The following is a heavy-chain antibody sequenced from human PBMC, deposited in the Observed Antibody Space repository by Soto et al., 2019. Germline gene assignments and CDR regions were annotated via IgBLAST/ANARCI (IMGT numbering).Heavy chain of an antibody. Sequence: GGSLRLSCAASGFTFSSYAMSWVRQAPGKGLEWVANIKQDGSEKYYVVSVKGRFTISRDNAKNSLYLQMNSLRAEDTAVYYCAQARSDYGDYYYYYYGMDVWGQGTTVTVSS. CDR3: AQARSDYGDYYYYYYGMDV. CDR2: IKQDGSEK. V-gene: IGHV3-7*01. CDR1: GFTFSSYA. D-gene: IGHD4-17*01. J-gene: IGHJ6*02.